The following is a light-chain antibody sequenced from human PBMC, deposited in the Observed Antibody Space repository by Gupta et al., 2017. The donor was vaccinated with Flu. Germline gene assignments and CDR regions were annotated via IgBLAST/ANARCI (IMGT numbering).Light chain of an antibody. CDR2: KDS. J-gene: IGLJ3*02. CDR3: QSADSSGTYPV. Sequence: SYELTQPPSVSVSPGQTARITCPGDALPKQYAYWYQQKPGQAPVLVIYKDSERPSGIPERFSGSSSGTTVTLTISEVQAEDEADYYCQSADSSGTYPVFGGGTKLTVL. V-gene: IGLV3-25*03. CDR1: ALPKQY.